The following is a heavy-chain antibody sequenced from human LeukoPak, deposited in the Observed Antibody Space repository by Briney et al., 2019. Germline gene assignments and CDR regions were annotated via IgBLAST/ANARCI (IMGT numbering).Heavy chain of an antibody. V-gene: IGHV1-69*04. CDR1: GGTFSSYA. Sequence: GASVKVSCKASGGTFSSYAISWVRQAPGQGLEWMGRIIPILGIANYAQKFQGRVTITADKSTSTAYMELSSLRSEDTAVYYCAREVSGSSASNWFDPWGQGTLVTVSS. J-gene: IGHJ5*02. D-gene: IGHD2-2*01. CDR3: AREVSGSSASNWFDP. CDR2: IIPILGIA.